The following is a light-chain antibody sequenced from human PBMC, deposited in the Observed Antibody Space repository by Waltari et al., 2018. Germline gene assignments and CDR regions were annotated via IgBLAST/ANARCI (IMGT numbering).Light chain of an antibody. Sequence: AIQLTQSPSSLSASVGHRITITCRASQDIASALAWYVQKPGKAPQLLIYDASTLESGVPSRFSGSGSGTDFTLSISGLQPEDFATYYCQHYYNFPWTFGQGTKVEIK. V-gene: IGKV1D-13*01. CDR2: DAS. J-gene: IGKJ1*01. CDR1: QDIASA. CDR3: QHYYNFPWT.